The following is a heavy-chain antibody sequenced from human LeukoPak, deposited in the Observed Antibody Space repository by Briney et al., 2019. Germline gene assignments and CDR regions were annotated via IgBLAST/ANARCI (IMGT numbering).Heavy chain of an antibody. CDR3: ARTPYWNYEYYFDY. D-gene: IGHD1-7*01. CDR1: GYTFTSYE. V-gene: IGHV1-2*02. Sequence: ASVKVSCKASGYTFTSYEINWVRQATGQGLEWMGWINPNSGGTNYAQKFQGRVTMTRDTSISTAYMELSRLRSDDTAVYYCARTPYWNYEYYFDYWGQGTLVTVSS. J-gene: IGHJ4*02. CDR2: INPNSGGT.